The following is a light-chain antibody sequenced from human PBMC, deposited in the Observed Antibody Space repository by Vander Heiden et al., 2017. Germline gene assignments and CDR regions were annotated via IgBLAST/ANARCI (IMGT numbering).Light chain of an antibody. J-gene: IGLJ2*01. CDR3: YSTDISGNTS. CDR1: SLAKTF. V-gene: IGLV3-10*01. CDR2: EDT. Sequence: SYELTQPPSLSVSPGQTARITCPGDSLAKTFAYWYQQKSGQAPVLVIYEDTKRPSGIPERFSGSSSGTMATLTISGAQVEDEADYYCYSTDISGNTSFGGGTKLTVL.